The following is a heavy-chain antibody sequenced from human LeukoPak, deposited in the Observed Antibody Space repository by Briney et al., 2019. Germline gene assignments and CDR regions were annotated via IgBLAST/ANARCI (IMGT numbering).Heavy chain of an antibody. V-gene: IGHV1-69*05. J-gene: IGHJ4*02. D-gene: IGHD3-10*01. Sequence: ASVKVSCKASGGTFSSYAISWVRQAPGQGLEWMGRIISIFGTANYAQKFQGRVTITTDESTSTAYMELSSLRSEDTAVYYCAREDGSGSYYSPHFVYWGQGTLVTVSS. CDR3: AREDGSGSYYSPHFVY. CDR1: GGTFSSYA. CDR2: IISIFGTA.